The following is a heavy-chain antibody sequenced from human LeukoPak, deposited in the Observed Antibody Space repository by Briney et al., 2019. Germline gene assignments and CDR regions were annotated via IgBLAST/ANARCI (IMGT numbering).Heavy chain of an antibody. Sequence: GGSLRLSCAASGFTFSSYAMSWVRQAPGKGLEWVSAISGSGGSTYYADSVKGRFTISRDNSKNTLYLQMNSLRAEDTAVYYCVTDFTTTMKVVVDHWGQGTLVTVSS. D-gene: IGHD3-22*01. CDR1: GFTFSSYA. J-gene: IGHJ4*02. V-gene: IGHV3-23*01. CDR3: VTDFTTTMKVVVDH. CDR2: ISGSGGST.